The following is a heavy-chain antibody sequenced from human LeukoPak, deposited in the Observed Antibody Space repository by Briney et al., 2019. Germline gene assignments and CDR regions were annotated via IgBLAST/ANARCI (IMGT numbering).Heavy chain of an antibody. CDR3: AREGLPYSADY. Sequence: GGSLRLSCAASGFTFSSYWMRWVRQTPAKGLEWVANIKGDGSQINYLDSGKGRFTISRDNARNSLSLQMNSLTADDTGVYYCAREGLPYSADYWGQGTLVTVSS. CDR2: IKGDGSQI. J-gene: IGHJ4*02. V-gene: IGHV3-7*01. D-gene: IGHD1-26*01. CDR1: GFTFSSYW.